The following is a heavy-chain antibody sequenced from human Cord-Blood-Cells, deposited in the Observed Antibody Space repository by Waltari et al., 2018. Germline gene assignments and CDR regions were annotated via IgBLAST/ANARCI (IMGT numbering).Heavy chain of an antibody. CDR3: ARDSYCSSTSCYADY. Sequence: EVQLVESGGGLVQPGGSLRLSCVASGFTFSSYSMNWVRQAPGKGLEWVSYISSSSSTIYYADSVKGRFTISRDNAKNSLYLQMNSLRDEDTAVYYCARDSYCSSTSCYADYWGQGTLVTVSS. J-gene: IGHJ4*02. D-gene: IGHD2-2*01. V-gene: IGHV3-48*02. CDR2: ISSSSSTI. CDR1: GFTFSSYS.